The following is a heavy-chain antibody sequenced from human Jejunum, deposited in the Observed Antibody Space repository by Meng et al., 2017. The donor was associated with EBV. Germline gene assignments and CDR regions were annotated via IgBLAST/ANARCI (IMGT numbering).Heavy chain of an antibody. D-gene: IGHD1-1*01. J-gene: IGHJ4*02. CDR3: AHRRDYDGAWNEGCFDY. CDR2: IYWDDDK. CDR1: GFSLTTRPVG. Sequence: QITLKESGPALVELPQTLTMTFALSGFSLTTRPVGVGRIRQPPGEALEWLALIYWDDDKRYSPSLRSRLTVNKDTSKNQVVLTMTNMDPMDTATYYCAHRRDYDGAWNEGCFDYWGQGILVNVSS. V-gene: IGHV2-5*02.